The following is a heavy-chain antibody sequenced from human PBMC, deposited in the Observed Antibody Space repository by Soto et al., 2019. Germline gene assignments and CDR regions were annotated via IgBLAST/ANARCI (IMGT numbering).Heavy chain of an antibody. V-gene: IGHV3-23*01. CDR2: ISGSGGST. CDR3: AKDPCSSTSCYSDV. CDR1: GFTFSSYA. Sequence: GGSLRLSCAASGFTFSSYAMSWVRQAPGKGLEWVSAISGSGGSTYYADSVKGRFTISRDNSKNTLYLQMNSLRAEDTAVYYCAKDPCSSTSCYSDVCGQGPTVTVYS. J-gene: IGHJ6*02. D-gene: IGHD2-2*01.